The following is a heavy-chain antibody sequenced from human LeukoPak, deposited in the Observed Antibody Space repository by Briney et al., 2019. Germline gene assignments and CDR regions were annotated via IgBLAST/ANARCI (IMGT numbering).Heavy chain of an antibody. CDR1: GFTFSSYS. CDR3: ARDGYDSSSWYMGGYYYYYYMDV. D-gene: IGHD6-13*01. V-gene: IGHV3-21*01. J-gene: IGHJ6*03. CDR2: ISSSSSYI. Sequence: XGSLRLSCAASGFTFSSYSMNWVRQAPGKGLEWVSSISSSSSYIYYADSVKGRFTISRDNAKNSLYLQMNSLRAEDTAVYYCARDGYDSSSWYMGGYYYYYYMDVWGKGTTVTVSS.